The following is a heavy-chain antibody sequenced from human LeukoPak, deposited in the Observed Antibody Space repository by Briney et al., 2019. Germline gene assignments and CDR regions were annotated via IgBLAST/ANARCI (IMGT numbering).Heavy chain of an antibody. CDR2: INSDGSST. CDR1: GFTFSSYW. V-gene: IGHV3-74*01. CDR3: AREYSSSWYHYFDY. J-gene: IGHJ4*02. D-gene: IGHD6-13*01. Sequence: GGPLRLSCAASGFTFSSYWMHWVRQAPGKGLVWVSHINSDGSSTSYADSVKGRFTISRDNAKNTLYLQMNSLRAEDTAVYYCAREYSSSWYHYFDYWGQGTLVTVSS.